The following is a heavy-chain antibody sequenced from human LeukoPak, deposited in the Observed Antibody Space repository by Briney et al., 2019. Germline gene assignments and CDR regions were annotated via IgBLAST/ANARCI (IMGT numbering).Heavy chain of an antibody. D-gene: IGHD1-14*01. CDR3: ARSSGRSPNRDYMDV. V-gene: IGHV1-46*01. CDR1: GYRFTDFY. Sequence: GASVKVSCKPSGYRFTDFYIHWVRQAPGQGLEWMGIINPSGGSTSYAQKFQGRVTMTRDTSTSTVHMDLSSLRSEDTAVYYCARSSGRSPNRDYMDVWGKGTTVTISS. CDR2: INPSGGST. J-gene: IGHJ6*03.